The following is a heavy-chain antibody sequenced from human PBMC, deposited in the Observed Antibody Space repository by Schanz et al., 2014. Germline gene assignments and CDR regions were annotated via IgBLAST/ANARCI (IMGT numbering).Heavy chain of an antibody. CDR3: AKGRFGELSAFDI. CDR1: GFMFSSYG. Sequence: VPLVESGGGVVQPGRSLRLSCAASGFMFSSYGMHWVRQAPGKGLELVSAISGGGGTTYYADSVKGRFTISRDNSKNTLYLQMNSLRAEDTAVYYCAKGRFGELSAFDIWGQGTMVTVSS. V-gene: IGHV3-23*04. D-gene: IGHD3-10*01. J-gene: IGHJ3*02. CDR2: ISGGGGTT.